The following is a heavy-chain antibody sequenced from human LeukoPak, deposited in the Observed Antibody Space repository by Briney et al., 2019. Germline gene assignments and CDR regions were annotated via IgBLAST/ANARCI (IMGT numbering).Heavy chain of an antibody. CDR1: GGSITSNF. CDR2: THYSDHT. D-gene: IGHD1-14*01. J-gene: IGHJ4*02. Sequence: SETLSLTCTVSGGSITSNFWSWIRQPPGQGLQWVAYTHYSDHTNYNPSLKSRVTISVDTPKSQLSLKLSSVTAADTAVYYCAGMRITTPTVRTLDYWGQGTLVTVSS. V-gene: IGHV4-59*01. CDR3: AGMRITTPTVRTLDY.